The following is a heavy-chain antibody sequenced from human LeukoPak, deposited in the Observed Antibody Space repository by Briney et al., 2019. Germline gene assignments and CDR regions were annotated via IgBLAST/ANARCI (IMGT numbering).Heavy chain of an antibody. V-gene: IGHV3-23*01. CDR2: ISGSGSST. CDR3: AKESPSAYSYYFDY. J-gene: IGHJ4*02. D-gene: IGHD4/OR15-4a*01. Sequence: GGSLRLSCAASGFTFSSYAMSWVRQAPGKGLEWVSDISGSGSSTYSAGSVKGRLTISRDNSKNTLYLQMYSLRAEDTAVYYCAKESPSAYSYYFDYWGQGTLVTVSS. CDR1: GFTFSSYA.